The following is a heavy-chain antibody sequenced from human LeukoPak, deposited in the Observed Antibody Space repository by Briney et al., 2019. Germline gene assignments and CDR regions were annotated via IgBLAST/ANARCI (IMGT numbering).Heavy chain of an antibody. J-gene: IGHJ4*02. V-gene: IGHV3-30*02. CDR2: IRYDGSNK. D-gene: IGHD3-10*01. CDR1: GFTFSSYG. Sequence: SGGSLRLSCAASGFTFSSYGMPCVRQAPGKGLEWVAFIRYDGSNKYYADSVKGRFTISRDNSKNTLYLQMNSLRAEDTAVYYCAKDQEPEDYGSGTLGDYWGQGTLVTVSS. CDR3: AKDQEPEDYGSGTLGDY.